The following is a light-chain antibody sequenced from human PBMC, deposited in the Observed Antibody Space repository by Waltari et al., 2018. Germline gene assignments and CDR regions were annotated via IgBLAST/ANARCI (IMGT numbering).Light chain of an antibody. J-gene: IGKJ2*01. CDR3: QQFHSLPYT. V-gene: IGKV1-33*01. Sequence: TCQATQDITTALSWFQQEPGEAPRLLIYDASTLQPGVPSRFSGTGSATGFSLTITSLQLDDSATYYCQQFHSLPYTFARGTKLHIK. CDR1: QDITTA. CDR2: DAS.